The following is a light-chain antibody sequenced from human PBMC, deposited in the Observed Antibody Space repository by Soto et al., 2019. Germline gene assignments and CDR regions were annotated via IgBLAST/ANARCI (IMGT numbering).Light chain of an antibody. CDR3: QQRSNWPLWS. CDR1: QSVGSTY. V-gene: IGKV3D-20*02. J-gene: IGKJ1*01. Sequence: EIVLTQSPGTLSLSPGERATLSCRARQSVGSTYLAWYQQKPGQAPRLLIYGASSRATGIPDRFSGSGSGTDFTLTISRLEPEDFAVYFCQQRSNWPLWSFGQGTKVDIK. CDR2: GAS.